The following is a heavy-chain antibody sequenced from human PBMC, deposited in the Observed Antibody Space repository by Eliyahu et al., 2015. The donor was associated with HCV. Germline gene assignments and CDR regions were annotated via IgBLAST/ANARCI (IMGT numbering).Heavy chain of an antibody. J-gene: IGHJ4*02. D-gene: IGHD7-27*01. CDR3: ARGRNWDRFGY. V-gene: IGHV4-34*01. CDR2: INHSGST. Sequence: QVQLQQWGAGLLKPSETLSLTCAVYGGSFSGYYWSWIRQPPGKGLEWIGEINHSGSTNYNPSLKSRVTISVDTSKNQFSLKLSSVTAADTAVYYCARGRNWDRFGYWGQGTLVTVSS. CDR1: GGSFSGYY.